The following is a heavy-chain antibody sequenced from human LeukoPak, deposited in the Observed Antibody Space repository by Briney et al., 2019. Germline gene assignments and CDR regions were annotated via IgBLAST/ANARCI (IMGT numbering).Heavy chain of an antibody. D-gene: IGHD3-22*01. J-gene: IGHJ4*02. CDR1: GFTFSSYG. CDR3: ARDQGPNSSGYYEDY. V-gene: IGHV3-30*02. Sequence: GGSLRLSCAASGFTFSSYGMHWVRQAPGKGLEWVAFIRYDGSNKYYADSVKGRFTISRDNSKNTLYLQMNSLRAEDTAVYYCARDQGPNSSGYYEDYWGQGTLVTVSS. CDR2: IRYDGSNK.